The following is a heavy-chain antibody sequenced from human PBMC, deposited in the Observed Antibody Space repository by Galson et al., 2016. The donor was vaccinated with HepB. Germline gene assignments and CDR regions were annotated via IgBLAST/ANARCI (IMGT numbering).Heavy chain of an antibody. CDR2: LFYNGNT. V-gene: IGHV4-59*01. Sequence: ETLSLTCTVSGASPSNSYWSWIRQPPGKGLEWIGYLFYNGNTKYTPSLKSRVAISGDASRTRLSLKVYSVTAGDTAVYYCARVVEKLIRGVNPQWFDAWGQGTLVTVSS. D-gene: IGHD3-10*01. J-gene: IGHJ5*02. CDR1: GASPSNSY. CDR3: ARVVEKLIRGVNPQWFDA.